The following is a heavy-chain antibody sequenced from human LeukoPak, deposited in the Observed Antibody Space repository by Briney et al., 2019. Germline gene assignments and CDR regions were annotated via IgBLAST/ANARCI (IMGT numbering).Heavy chain of an antibody. CDR1: GVSVSTTSYY. V-gene: IGHV4-61*01. D-gene: IGHD1-1*01. CDR3: ARGSGFQLFDY. Sequence: PSETLSLTCTASGVSVSTTSYYWSWIRQPPGKGLEWIGYIYNSGSVNYNPSLKSRVTISVDTSKNQFSLKLSSVTAADTAVYYCARGSGFQLFDYWGQGILVTVSS. CDR2: IYNSGSV. J-gene: IGHJ4*02.